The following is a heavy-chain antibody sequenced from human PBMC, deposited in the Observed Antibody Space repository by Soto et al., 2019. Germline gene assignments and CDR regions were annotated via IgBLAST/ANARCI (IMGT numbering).Heavy chain of an antibody. D-gene: IGHD2-2*02. CDR2: INHSGST. V-gene: IGHV4-34*01. J-gene: IGHJ6*03. CDR3: ARAPLVVPAAIVSYYYYYMDV. CDR1: GGSFSGYY. Sequence: SETLSLTCAVYGGSFSGYYWSWIRQPPGKGLEWIGEINHSGSTNYNPSLKSRVTISVDTSKNQFSLKLSSVTAADTAVYYCARAPLVVPAAIVSYYYYYMDVWGKGTTVTVSS.